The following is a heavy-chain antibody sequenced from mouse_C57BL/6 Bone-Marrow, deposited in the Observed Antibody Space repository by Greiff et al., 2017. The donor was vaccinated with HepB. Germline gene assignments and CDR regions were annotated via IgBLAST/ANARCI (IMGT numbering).Heavy chain of an antibody. V-gene: IGHV1-74*01. CDR3: AISRATVPDYYSMDY. J-gene: IGHJ4*01. CDR1: GYTFTSYW. CDR2: IHPSDSET. D-gene: IGHD1-1*01. Sequence: QVQLQQPGAELVKPGASVKVSCKASGYTFTSYWMHWVKQRPGQGLEWIGRIHPSDSETNYNQKFKGKATLTVDKSSSTAYMQLSSLTSEDSAVYYCAISRATVPDYYSMDYWGQGTSVTVSS.